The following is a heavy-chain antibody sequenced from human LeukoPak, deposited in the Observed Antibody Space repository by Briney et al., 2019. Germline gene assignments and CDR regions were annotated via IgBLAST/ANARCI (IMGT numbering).Heavy chain of an antibody. D-gene: IGHD6-13*01. CDR3: AKSFGPVIAAAGTGAD. J-gene: IGHJ4*02. CDR2: LYSGGST. CDR1: GFTVSSNY. V-gene: IGHV3-53*01. Sequence: GGSLRLSCAASGFTVSSNYLSWVRQAPGKGLEWVSVLYSGGSTDYADSVKGRFTISRDNSKNTLYLQMNSLRAEDTAVYYCAKSFGPVIAAAGTGADWGQGTLVTVSS.